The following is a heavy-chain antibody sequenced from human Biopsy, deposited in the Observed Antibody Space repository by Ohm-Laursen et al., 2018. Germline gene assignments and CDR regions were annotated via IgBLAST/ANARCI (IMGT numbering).Heavy chain of an antibody. D-gene: IGHD6-13*01. V-gene: IGHV2-70*11. J-gene: IGHJ6*02. Sequence: TQTLTLTCSFSGFSLSARGMCVSWIRQAPGKALKWLARVDWDDYKDYSASLQTKLSISKDTSNDQVVLTVNNVDPADTATYYCARTPILIVSAGLGYRHRRHLQGMDVWGQGIAVTVS. CDR3: ARTPILIVSAGLGYRHRRHLQGMDV. CDR1: GFSLSARGMC. CDR2: VDWDDYK.